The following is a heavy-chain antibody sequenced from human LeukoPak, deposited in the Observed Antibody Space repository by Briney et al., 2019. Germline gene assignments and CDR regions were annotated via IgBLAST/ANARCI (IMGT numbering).Heavy chain of an antibody. CDR2: IYYSGST. D-gene: IGHD5-18*01. V-gene: IGHV4-31*03. CDR1: GGSISSGGYY. J-gene: IGHJ4*02. Sequence: SETLSLTCTVSGGSISSGGYYWSWIRQHPGKGLEWIGYIYYSGSTYYNPSLKSRVTISVDTSKNQFSLKLSSVTAADTAVYYCARVGYSYVDYWGQGTLVTVSS. CDR3: ARVGYSYVDY.